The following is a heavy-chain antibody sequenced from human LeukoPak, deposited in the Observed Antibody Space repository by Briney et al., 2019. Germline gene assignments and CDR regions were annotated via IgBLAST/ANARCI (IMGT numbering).Heavy chain of an antibody. V-gene: IGHV3-21*01. J-gene: IGHJ4*02. CDR3: ARALARIYDYVWGSYDY. CDR1: GFTFSSYT. D-gene: IGHD3-16*01. Sequence: PGGSLRLSCAASGFTFSSYTMNWVRQPPGKGLEWVSSISSSSSYIYYADSVKGRFTISRDNAKNSLYLQMNSLRAEDTAVYYCARALARIYDYVWGSYDYWGQGTLVTVSS. CDR2: ISSSSSYI.